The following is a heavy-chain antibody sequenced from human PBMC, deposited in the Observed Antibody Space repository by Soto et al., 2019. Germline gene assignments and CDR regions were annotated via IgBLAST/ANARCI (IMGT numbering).Heavy chain of an antibody. CDR1: GGSISSGGYS. CDR2: IYNSGST. V-gene: IGHV4-30-2*01. Sequence: QLQLQESGSGLVKPSQTLSLTCAVSGGSISSGGYSWSWIRQPPGKGLEWIGYIYNSGSTYYTPSRRSPITRSVDRSKNQFSLKMSSVTDADVAVYYCARVPGPWGQRTLVSVSS. CDR3: ARVPGP. J-gene: IGHJ5*02. D-gene: IGHD7-27*01.